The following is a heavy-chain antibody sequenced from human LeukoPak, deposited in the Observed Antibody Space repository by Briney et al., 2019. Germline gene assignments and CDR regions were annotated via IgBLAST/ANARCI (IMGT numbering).Heavy chain of an antibody. CDR3: ARHGDTIFGVVPSSDYYYGMDV. CDR1: GYSFTSYW. V-gene: IGHV5-51*01. J-gene: IGHJ6*02. Sequence: GESLKISCKGSGYSFTSYWIGWVRQMPGKGLEWTGIIYPGDSDTRYSPSFQGHVTISADKSISTAYLQWSSLKASDTAMYYCARHGDTIFGVVPSSDYYYGMDVWGQGTTVTVSS. D-gene: IGHD3-3*01. CDR2: IYPGDSDT.